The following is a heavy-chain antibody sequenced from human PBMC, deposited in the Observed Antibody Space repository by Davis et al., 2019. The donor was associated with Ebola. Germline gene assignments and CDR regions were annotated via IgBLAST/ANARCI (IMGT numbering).Heavy chain of an antibody. CDR1: GFTVSSNY. D-gene: IGHD2-2*01. CDR2: IYSGGST. V-gene: IGHV3-53*05. Sequence: GESLKISCAASGFTVSSNYMSWVRQAPGKGLEWVSVIYSGGSTYYADSVKGRFTISRDNSKNTLYLQMNSLRAEDTAVYYCAKDGIYCSSTSCYYYGMDVWGKGTTVTVSS. CDR3: AKDGIYCSSTSCYYYGMDV. J-gene: IGHJ6*04.